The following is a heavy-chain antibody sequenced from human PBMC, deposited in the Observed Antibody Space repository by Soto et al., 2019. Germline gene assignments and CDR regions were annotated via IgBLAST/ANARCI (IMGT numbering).Heavy chain of an antibody. CDR2: IYYSGST. V-gene: IGHV4-31*03. Sequence: QVQLQESGPGLVKPSQTLSLTCTVSGGSISSGDYYWSWIPQHPGKGLEWIGYIYYSGSTYYNPSLKSRVIISVDTSKNQFSLKLSSVTAADTAVYYCARWWSGSRQGFDPWGQGTLVTVSS. CDR1: GGSISSGDYY. CDR3: ARWWSGSRQGFDP. D-gene: IGHD3-3*01. J-gene: IGHJ5*02.